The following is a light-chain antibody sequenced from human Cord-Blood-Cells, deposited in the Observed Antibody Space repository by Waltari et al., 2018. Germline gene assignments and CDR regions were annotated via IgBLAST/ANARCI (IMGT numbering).Light chain of an antibody. CDR3: QQYYSTPPT. Sequence: IVMTQSPDSLAVSLGERATINCKSSQSVLYSSNNKNYLAWYQQKPGQPPKLLIYWASTRESGFPDRFSGSGSGTDFTLTISSLQAEDVAVYYCQQYYSTPPTFGQGTKVEIK. CDR2: WAS. J-gene: IGKJ1*01. CDR1: QSVLYSSNNKNY. V-gene: IGKV4-1*01.